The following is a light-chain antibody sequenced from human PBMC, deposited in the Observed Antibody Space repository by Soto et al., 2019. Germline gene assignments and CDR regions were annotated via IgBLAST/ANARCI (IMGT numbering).Light chain of an antibody. Sequence: EIVMTQSPATLSVSPGETATLSCRASQSISIGLAWYRQKAGQAPRLLIYGASTRATGTPARFSGSGSGTEFTLTISSLQSEDFALYYCQQYNKWPLITFGQGTRLEIK. V-gene: IGKV3D-15*01. CDR2: GAS. CDR3: QQYNKWPLIT. J-gene: IGKJ5*01. CDR1: QSISIG.